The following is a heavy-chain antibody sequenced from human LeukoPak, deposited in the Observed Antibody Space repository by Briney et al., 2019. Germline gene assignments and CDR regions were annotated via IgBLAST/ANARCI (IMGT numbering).Heavy chain of an antibody. CDR2: ISYSGDA. J-gene: IGHJ4*02. CDR3: ARNRGLGESNLFFEY. Sequence: SETLSLTCTVTGGSTTSSRYFWGWIRQPLGKGLEWIGTISYSGDAWYHPSLSSRTTISDDTANNQFFLNLNSMTAADTAMYYCARNRGLGESNLFFEYWGQGILVTVSS. V-gene: IGHV4-39*07. D-gene: IGHD3-16*01. CDR1: GGSTTSSRYF.